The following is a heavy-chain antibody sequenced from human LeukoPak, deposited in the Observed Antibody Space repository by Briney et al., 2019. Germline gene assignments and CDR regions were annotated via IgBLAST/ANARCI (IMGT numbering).Heavy chain of an antibody. D-gene: IGHD2-2*01. CDR2: IYSGGST. Sequence: PGGSLRLSCAASGFTVSSNYMSWVRQAPGKGLEWVSVIYSGGSTYYADSVKGRFTISRDNSKNTLYLQMNSLRAEDTAVYYCARPYCSSTSCLPDYWGQGTLVTVSS. CDR1: GFTVSSNY. V-gene: IGHV3-53*01. J-gene: IGHJ4*02. CDR3: ARPYCSSTSCLPDY.